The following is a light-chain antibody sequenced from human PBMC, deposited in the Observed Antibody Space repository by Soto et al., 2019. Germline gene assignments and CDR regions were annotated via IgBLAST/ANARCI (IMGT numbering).Light chain of an antibody. V-gene: IGKV3-20*01. J-gene: IGKJ5*01. CDR3: QQSESSPIT. CDR1: QSLSNFF. Sequence: EIVLTQSPGILALSRGEGATLSCRARQSLSNFFLAWYQQKPGQAPRLLIYGTSIRATGIPDRFSGSGSETDFTLTVHRLDTEDCAVYYCQQSESSPITFCPLTRLEIK. CDR2: GTS.